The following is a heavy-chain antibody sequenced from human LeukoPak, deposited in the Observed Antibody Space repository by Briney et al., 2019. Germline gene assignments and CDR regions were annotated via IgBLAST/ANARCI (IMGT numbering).Heavy chain of an antibody. D-gene: IGHD6-13*01. J-gene: IGHJ6*03. Sequence: SETLSLTCTVSGGSISSSSYYWGWIRQPPGKGLEWIGEINHSGSTNYNPSLKSRVTISIDTSKNQFSLKLSSVTAADTAVYYCARGSTIGSSWLYYYYYMDVWGKGTTVTVSS. CDR2: INHSGST. V-gene: IGHV4-39*07. CDR3: ARGSTIGSSWLYYYYYMDV. CDR1: GGSISSSSYY.